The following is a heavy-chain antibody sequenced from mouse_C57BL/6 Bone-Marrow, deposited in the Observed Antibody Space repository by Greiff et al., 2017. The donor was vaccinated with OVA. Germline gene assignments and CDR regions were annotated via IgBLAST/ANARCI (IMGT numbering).Heavy chain of an antibody. CDR3: ARADYYGSSWFAY. J-gene: IGHJ3*01. Sequence: EVKFVESGGGLVKPGGSLKLSCAASGFTFSSYAMSWVRQTPEKRLEWVATISDGGSYTYYPDNVKGRFTISRDNAKNNLYLQISHLKSEDTAMYYCARADYYGSSWFAYWGQGTRVTVSA. CDR1: GFTFSSYA. V-gene: IGHV5-4*03. CDR2: ISDGGSYT. D-gene: IGHD1-1*01.